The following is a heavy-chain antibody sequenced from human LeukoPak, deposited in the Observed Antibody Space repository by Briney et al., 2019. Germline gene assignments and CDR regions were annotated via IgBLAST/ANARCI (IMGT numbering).Heavy chain of an antibody. CDR3: ARAVVSSSSLFDY. D-gene: IGHD6-6*01. CDR2: ISSSSSYI. CDR1: RFTFSSYS. J-gene: IGHJ4*02. V-gene: IGHV3-21*01. Sequence: GGSLRLSCAASRFTFSSYSMNWVRQAPGKGLEWVSSISSSSSYIYYADSVKGRFTISRDNAKNSLYLQMNSLRAEDTAVYYCARAVVSSSSLFDYWGQGTLVTVSS.